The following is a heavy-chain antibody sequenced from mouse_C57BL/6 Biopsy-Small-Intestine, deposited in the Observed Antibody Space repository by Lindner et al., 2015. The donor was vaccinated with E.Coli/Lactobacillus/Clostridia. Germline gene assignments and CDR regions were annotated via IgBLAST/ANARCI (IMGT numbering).Heavy chain of an antibody. Sequence: SVKVSCKASGYIFTDYGITWVRQAPGQGPEWMGWISGYNGKAYYGQNFQSRVAMTTDTSTSTAYMELRSLRSDDTAVYYCARRDDKDFGVEGDYWGQGTLVTVSP. CDR1: GYIFTDYG. D-gene: IGHD2-12*01. CDR2: ISGYNGKA. V-gene: IGHV1-20*01. J-gene: IGHJ4*01. CDR3: ARRDDKDFGVEGDY.